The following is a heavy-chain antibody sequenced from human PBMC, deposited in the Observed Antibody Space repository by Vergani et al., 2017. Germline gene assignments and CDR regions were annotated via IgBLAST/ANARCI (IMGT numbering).Heavy chain of an antibody. CDR2: IIPIFGTA. D-gene: IGHD3-16*01. V-gene: IGHV1-69*01. CDR1: GGTFSSYA. CDR3: ARDLPQAFMITFGGASGYFDY. Sequence: QVQLVQSGAEVKKPGSSVKVSCKASGGTFSSYAISWVRQAPGQGLEWMGGIIPIFGTANYAQKFQGRVTITADESTSPAYMELSSLRSEDTAVYYCARDLPQAFMITFGGASGYFDYWGQGTLVTVSS. J-gene: IGHJ4*02.